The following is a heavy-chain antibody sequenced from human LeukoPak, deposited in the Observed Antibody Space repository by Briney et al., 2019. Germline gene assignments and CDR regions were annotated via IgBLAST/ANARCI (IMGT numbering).Heavy chain of an antibody. Sequence: SQTLSLTCTVSGGSISSGDYYWSWIRQPPGKGLEWIGYIYYSGSTYYNPSLKSRVTISVDTSKNQFSLKLSSVTAADTAVYYCARLPYYGSGSEKGFDIWGQGTMVTVSS. J-gene: IGHJ3*02. CDR3: ARLPYYGSGSEKGFDI. D-gene: IGHD3-10*01. V-gene: IGHV4-30-4*08. CDR1: GGSISSGDYY. CDR2: IYYSGST.